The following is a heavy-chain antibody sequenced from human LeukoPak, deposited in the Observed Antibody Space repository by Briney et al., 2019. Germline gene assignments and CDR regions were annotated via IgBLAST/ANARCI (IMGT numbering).Heavy chain of an antibody. CDR1: GFTFSSYA. V-gene: IGHV3-64D*06. D-gene: IGHD6-6*01. J-gene: IGHJ5*02. Sequence: PGGSLRLSCSASGFTFSSYAMHWVRQAPGKGLECVSAISSNGGSTYYADSVKGRFTISRDNSKNTLYLQMSSLRAEDTAVYYCVKRASDSSSSGWFDPWGQGTLVTVSS. CDR3: VKRASDSSSSGWFDP. CDR2: ISSNGGST.